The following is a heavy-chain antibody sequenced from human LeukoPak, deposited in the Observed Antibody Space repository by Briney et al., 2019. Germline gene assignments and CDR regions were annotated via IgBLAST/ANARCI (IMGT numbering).Heavy chain of an antibody. J-gene: IGHJ5*02. Sequence: GGSLRLSCAASGFSFFNYAMTWVRQAPGKGLEWVSIIGATGGSTYYADSVKGRFTISRDNSKNTLYLQMNSLRVEDTAVYYCASIPDYFDNSGYYYHWGQGTLVAVSS. D-gene: IGHD3-22*01. CDR3: ASIPDYFDNSGYYYH. V-gene: IGHV3-23*01. CDR2: IGATGGST. CDR1: GFSFFNYA.